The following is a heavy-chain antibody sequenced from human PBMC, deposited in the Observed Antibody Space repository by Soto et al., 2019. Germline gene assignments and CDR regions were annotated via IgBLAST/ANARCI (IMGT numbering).Heavy chain of an antibody. Sequence: GGSLRLSCAASGFTFSSYGMHWVRQAPGKGLEWVAVIWYDGSNKYYADSVKGRFTISRDNSKNTLYLQMNSLRAEDTAVYYCARGRLAAAIRYHTEEYGYLWGQGTLVTVSS. CDR3: ARGRLAAAIRYHTEEYGYL. J-gene: IGHJ4*02. CDR1: GFTFSSYG. CDR2: IWYDGSNK. V-gene: IGHV3-33*01. D-gene: IGHD2-2*01.